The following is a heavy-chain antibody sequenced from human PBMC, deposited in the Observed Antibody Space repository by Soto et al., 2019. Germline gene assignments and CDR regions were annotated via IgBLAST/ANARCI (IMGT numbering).Heavy chain of an antibody. J-gene: IGHJ4*02. CDR3: AREAQYSSPWHPIDY. V-gene: IGHV1-18*01. CDR2: IHTYNGNT. D-gene: IGHD6-19*01. Sequence: QVQLVQSGAEVKKPGASVKVYCKASGYTFTDYGISWVRQAPGQGLEWMGWIHTYNGNTNYAQKVQGGVTMTTDSSTSTAYMELRSMRSDDTAVYYCAREAQYSSPWHPIDYWGQGTLVTVSS. CDR1: GYTFTDYG.